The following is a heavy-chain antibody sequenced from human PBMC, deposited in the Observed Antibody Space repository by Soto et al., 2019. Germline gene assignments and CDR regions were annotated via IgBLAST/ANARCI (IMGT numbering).Heavy chain of an antibody. CDR3: ARVEGRRYYF. CDR2: IYYSVSS. V-gene: IGHV4-34*09. Sequence: SETLSLTCWFYVVSCIGDQCDLILQSPGHGLEWIGNIYYSVSSYYNPSLKSRATISIDTSKDQFSLRLGSVTAADTAVYYCARVEGRRYYF. D-gene: IGHD3-9*01. J-gene: IGHJ1*01. CDR1: VVSCIGDQ.